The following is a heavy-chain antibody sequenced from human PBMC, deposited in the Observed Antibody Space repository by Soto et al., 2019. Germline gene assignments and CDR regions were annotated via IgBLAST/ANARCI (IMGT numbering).Heavy chain of an antibody. CDR1: VFTFSSYG. J-gene: IGHJ6*02. CDR3: ARESGLGRYYYYGMGV. V-gene: IGHV3-33*01. D-gene: IGHD3-16*01. Sequence: PVGSLRLSCAASVFTFSSYGMHCVRQSPGKGLEWVAVIWYDGSNKYYADSVKGRFTISRDNSKNTLYLQMNSLRAEDTAVYYCARESGLGRYYYYGMGVWGQGTTVTVSS. CDR2: IWYDGSNK.